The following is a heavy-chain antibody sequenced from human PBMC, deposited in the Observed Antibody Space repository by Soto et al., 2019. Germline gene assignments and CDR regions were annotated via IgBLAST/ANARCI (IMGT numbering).Heavy chain of an antibody. Sequence: VQLVESGGGVVQPGRSLRLSCAASGFTFSSYAMHWVRQAPGKGLEWVAVISYDGSNKYYADSVKGRFTISRDNSKNTLYLQMNSLRAEDTAVYYCARGPGTIAAAGYFDYWGQGTLVTVSS. CDR3: ARGPGTIAAAGYFDY. V-gene: IGHV3-30-3*01. CDR2: ISYDGSNK. D-gene: IGHD6-13*01. J-gene: IGHJ4*02. CDR1: GFTFSSYA.